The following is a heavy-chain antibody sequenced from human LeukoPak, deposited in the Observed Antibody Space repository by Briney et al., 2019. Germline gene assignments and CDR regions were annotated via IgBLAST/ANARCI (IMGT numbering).Heavy chain of an antibody. CDR2: INPNSGGT. Sequence: RASVKVSCKASGYTFTGYYMHWVRQAPGQGLEWMGWINPNSGGTNYAQKFQGRVTMTRDTSIGTAYMELSRLRSDDTAVYYCARVIWYCSGGTCYHLFFDYWGQGTLVTVSS. CDR1: GYTFTGYY. CDR3: ARVIWYCSGGTCYHLFFDY. J-gene: IGHJ4*02. V-gene: IGHV1-2*02. D-gene: IGHD2-15*01.